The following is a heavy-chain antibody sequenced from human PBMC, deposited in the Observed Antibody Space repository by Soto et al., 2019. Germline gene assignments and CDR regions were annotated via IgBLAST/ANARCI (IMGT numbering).Heavy chain of an antibody. CDR1: GGSISSYY. Sequence: PSETLSLTCTVSGGSISSYYWSWIRQPPGKGLEWIGYIYYSGSTNYNPSLKSRVTISVDTSKNQFSLNLSSVTAADTAVYYCAREVSYYDFWSGYYTGGYYYYYYMDVWGKGTTVTVSS. D-gene: IGHD3-3*01. V-gene: IGHV4-59*01. CDR2: IYYSGST. CDR3: AREVSYYDFWSGYYTGGYYYYYYMDV. J-gene: IGHJ6*03.